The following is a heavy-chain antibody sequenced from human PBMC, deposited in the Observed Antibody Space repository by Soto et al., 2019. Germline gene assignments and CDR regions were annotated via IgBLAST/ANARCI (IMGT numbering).Heavy chain of an antibody. J-gene: IGHJ6*02. V-gene: IGHV3-30-3*01. CDR2: ISYDGSNK. Sequence: QVQLVESGGGVVQPGRSLRLSCAASGFTFSSYAMHWVRQAPGKGLEWVAVISYDGSNKYYADSVKGRFTISRDNSKNTLYLQMNSLRAEDTAVYYCARDGQADRLLEASYGMDVWGQGTTVTVSS. D-gene: IGHD1-26*01. CDR3: ARDGQADRLLEASYGMDV. CDR1: GFTFSSYA.